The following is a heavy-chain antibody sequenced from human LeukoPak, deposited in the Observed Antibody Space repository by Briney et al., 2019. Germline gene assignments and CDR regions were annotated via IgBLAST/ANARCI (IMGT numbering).Heavy chain of an antibody. CDR3: AKEQDLVGTTYYFGH. D-gene: IGHD1-26*01. CDR1: GFTFSNYG. J-gene: IGHJ4*02. CDR2: IRNDGSDK. V-gene: IGHV3-30*02. Sequence: PGGSLRLSCAASGFTFSNYGIHWVRQAPGKGLEWVAFIRNDGSDKYYADSGRGRFTISRDNSKNTVYLQMNSLRAEDTAVYYCAKEQDLVGTTYYFGHWGQGTLVTVSS.